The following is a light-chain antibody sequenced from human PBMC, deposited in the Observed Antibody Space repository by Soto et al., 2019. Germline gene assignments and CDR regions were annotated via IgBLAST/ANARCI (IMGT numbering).Light chain of an antibody. CDR1: SSDVGGYNF. CDR2: EVT. J-gene: IGLJ1*01. CDR3: SSYSGTNNYV. Sequence: QSALTQPPSASGSPGQSVTISCTGTSSDVGGYNFVSWYQPHPGKAPKLIIYEVTKRPSGVPDRFSGSKSGNTASLTVSGLQAEDEADYYCSSYSGTNNYVFGTGTKLTVL. V-gene: IGLV2-8*01.